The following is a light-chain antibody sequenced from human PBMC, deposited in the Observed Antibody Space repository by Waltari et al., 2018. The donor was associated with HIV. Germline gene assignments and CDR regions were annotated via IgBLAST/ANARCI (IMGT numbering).Light chain of an antibody. CDR1: QDISNY. J-gene: IGKJ4*01. V-gene: IGKV1-33*01. CDR2: DAS. CDR3: QQYDNLLT. Sequence: DIQMTQSPSSLSASVGDRVTITCQASQDISNYFNWYQQKPGKAPKRLIYDASNLETGGPSRFSGSGSGTDFTFTISSLQPEDIATYYCQQYDNLLTFGGGTKVEIK.